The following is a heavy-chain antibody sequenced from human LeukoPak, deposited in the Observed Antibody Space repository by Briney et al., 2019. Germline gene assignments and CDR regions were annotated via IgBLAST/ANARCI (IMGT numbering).Heavy chain of an antibody. D-gene: IGHD6-19*01. CDR1: GYTFTGYY. J-gene: IGHJ4*02. Sequence: ASVKVSCKASGYTFTGYYMHWVRQAPGQGLEWMGWINPNSGGTNYAQKFQGRVTMTRDTSISTAHMELSRLRSDDTAVYYCARDLGGWYGMAIDYWGQGTLVTVSS. CDR3: ARDLGGWYGMAIDY. CDR2: INPNSGGT. V-gene: IGHV1-2*02.